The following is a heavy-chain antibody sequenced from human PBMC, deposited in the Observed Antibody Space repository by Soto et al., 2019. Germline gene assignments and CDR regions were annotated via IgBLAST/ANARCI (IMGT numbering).Heavy chain of an antibody. CDR1: GYSFISYG. CDR2: ISAYNGNT. D-gene: IGHD1-26*01. J-gene: IGHJ4*02. V-gene: IGHV1-18*01. Sequence: ASVKVSCKASGYSFISYGITWVRQAPGQGLEWMGWISAYNGNTKYAQNLQGRLTMTTDTSTNTAYMQLRSLRSGDTAVYYCASVGAPSIYGLDLDYWGQGTLVTVSS. CDR3: ASVGAPSIYGLDLDY.